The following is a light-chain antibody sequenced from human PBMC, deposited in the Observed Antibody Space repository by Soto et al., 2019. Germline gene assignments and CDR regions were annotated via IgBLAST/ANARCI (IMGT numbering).Light chain of an antibody. V-gene: IGKV3-15*01. CDR2: AVS. J-gene: IGKJ2*01. CDR3: QQYNNWHRT. CDR1: QSVSSN. Sequence: EIVMTQSPATLSVSPGERVTLSCRASQSVSSNLAWYQQKLGQPPRLLMYAVSTRATDIPARFSGSGSGTEFTLTISSLQSEDFAVYSCQQYNNWHRTFGQGTKLEI.